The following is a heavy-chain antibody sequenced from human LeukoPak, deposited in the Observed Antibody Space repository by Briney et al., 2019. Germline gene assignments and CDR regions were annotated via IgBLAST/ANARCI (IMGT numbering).Heavy chain of an antibody. CDR1: GFTFSSYG. CDR2: IWYDGSNK. D-gene: IGHD5-12*01. J-gene: IGHJ4*02. CDR3: ARDSGYPLHYFDY. V-gene: IGHV3-33*01. Sequence: GGSLRLSCAASGFTFSSYGMHWVRQAPGKGLEWVAVIWYDGSNKYYADSVKGRFTISRDNSKNTLYLQMNSLRAEDTAVYYCARDSGYPLHYFDYWGKGTLVTVSS.